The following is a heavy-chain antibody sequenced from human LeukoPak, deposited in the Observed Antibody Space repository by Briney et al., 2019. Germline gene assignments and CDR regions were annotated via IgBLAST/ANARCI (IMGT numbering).Heavy chain of an antibody. CDR3: ARSGCSGGSCTYYYHYGMDV. J-gene: IGHJ6*02. V-gene: IGHV4-59*01. CDR1: GGSISSYY. D-gene: IGHD2-15*01. CDR2: IYYSGST. Sequence: SETLSLTCTVSGGSISSYYWSWIRQPPGKGLEWIGYIYYSGSTNYNPSLKSRVTISVDTSKNQFSLKLSSVTAADTAVYYCARSGCSGGSCTYYYHYGMDVWGQGTTVTVSS.